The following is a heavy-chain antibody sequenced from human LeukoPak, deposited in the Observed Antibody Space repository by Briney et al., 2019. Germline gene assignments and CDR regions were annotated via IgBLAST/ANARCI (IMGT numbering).Heavy chain of an antibody. V-gene: IGHV1-69*01. CDR2: IIPIFGTA. D-gene: IGHD2-2*01. J-gene: IGHJ6*04. Sequence: SSVKVSFTSSGGTFSSYAISWVRQAPGQGLEWMGAIIPIFGTANYAQKFQGRVTITADESTSTAYMELSSLRSEDTAVYYCARDDIVVVPAAQRTYYYYSTDVWGKGTTVTVSS. CDR3: ARDDIVVVPAAQRTYYYYSTDV. CDR1: GGTFSSYA.